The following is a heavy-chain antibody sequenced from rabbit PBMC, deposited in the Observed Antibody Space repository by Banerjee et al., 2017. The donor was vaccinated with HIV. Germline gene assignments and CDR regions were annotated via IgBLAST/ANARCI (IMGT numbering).Heavy chain of an antibody. Sequence: QEQLKETGGGLVQPGGSLTLSCKASGFDFNHYYMSWVRQAPGKGLEWIGIIDAGKGTTDYASWAKGRSTVSKTSSTTVTLQMTSLTAADTATYFCARDLAGVIGWNFDLWGPGTSSPS. D-gene: IGHD4-1*01. CDR3: ARDLAGVIGWNFDL. CDR1: GFDFNHYYM. J-gene: IGHJ4*01. CDR2: IDAGKGTT. V-gene: IGHV1S45*01.